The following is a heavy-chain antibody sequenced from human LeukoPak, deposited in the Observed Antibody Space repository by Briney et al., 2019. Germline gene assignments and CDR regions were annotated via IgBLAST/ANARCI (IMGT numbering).Heavy chain of an antibody. J-gene: IGHJ4*02. V-gene: IGHV3-48*01. CDR2: ISGSGTSM. CDR1: GFTFSGYS. Sequence: PGGSLRLSCAASGFTFSGYSMNWVRQAPGKGLEWVSFISGSGTSMHYADSAKGRFTISRDNVRNSLFLQMNSLRVEDTAVYYCVRDAGITSVRGDYWGQGALVTVSS. D-gene: IGHD5-24*01. CDR3: VRDAGITSVRGDY.